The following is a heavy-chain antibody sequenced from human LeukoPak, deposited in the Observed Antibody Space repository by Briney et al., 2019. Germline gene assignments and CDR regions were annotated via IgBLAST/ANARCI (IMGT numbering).Heavy chain of an antibody. CDR1: GFTFTTYA. CDR3: ARDRTYCSAGSCPQLDY. CDR2: IGSST. V-gene: IGHV3-23*01. D-gene: IGHD2-15*01. J-gene: IGHJ4*02. Sequence: GGSLRLSCAASGFTFTTYAMSWVRQAPGKGLEWVSSIGSSTYYADSVKGRFTISRDDSKNTLYLQMNSLRSEDTAVYYCARDRTYCSAGSCPQLDYWGQGTLVTVSS.